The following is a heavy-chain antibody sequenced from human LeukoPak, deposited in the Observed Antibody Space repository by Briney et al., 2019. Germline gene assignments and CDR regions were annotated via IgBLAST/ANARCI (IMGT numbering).Heavy chain of an antibody. J-gene: IGHJ4*02. D-gene: IGHD3-9*01. CDR2: IYPGDSDT. Sequence: SGESLKISCKGSGYSFTSYWIGWVRQMPGKGLEWMGIIYPGDSDTRYSPSFQGQVTISADKSISTAYLQWSSLKASDTAMYYCARTYKYDILTGFTLNYFDYWGQGTLVTVSS. CDR3: ARTYKYDILTGFTLNYFDY. CDR1: GYSFTSYW. V-gene: IGHV5-51*01.